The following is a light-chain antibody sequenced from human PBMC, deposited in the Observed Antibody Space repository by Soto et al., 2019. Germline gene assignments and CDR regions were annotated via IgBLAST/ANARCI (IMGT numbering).Light chain of an antibody. CDR1: SGDIGRFNY. CDR3: SSYTDSTTRYV. Sequence: QSALTQPASVSGSPRQSITISCTGTSGDIGRFNYVSCYQQHPGKAPKVMIYDVSNRPAGVSDRFSGSKSGNTASLTISGLQAEDEADYYCSSYTDSTTRYVFGAGTKLTVL. J-gene: IGLJ1*01. V-gene: IGLV2-14*01. CDR2: DVS.